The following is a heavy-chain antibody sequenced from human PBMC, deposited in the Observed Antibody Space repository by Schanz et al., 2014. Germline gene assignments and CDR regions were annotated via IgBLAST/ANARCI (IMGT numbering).Heavy chain of an antibody. Sequence: QVQLVQSGAEVKNPGASVKVSCKASGYTFTSYGISWVRQAPGQGPEWMGWISDYNADTKYAQKVQGRVTMTKDTSINTVYMELSTLTSDDTAVYYCARESVSRTRLFDPWGQGTLVTVSS. V-gene: IGHV1-18*04. CDR1: GYTFTSYG. CDR2: ISDYNADT. J-gene: IGHJ5*02. CDR3: ARESVSRTRLFDP. D-gene: IGHD3-3*01.